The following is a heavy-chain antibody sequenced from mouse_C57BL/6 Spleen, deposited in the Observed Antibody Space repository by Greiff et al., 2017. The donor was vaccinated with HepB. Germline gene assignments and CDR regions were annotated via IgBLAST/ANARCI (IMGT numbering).Heavy chain of an antibody. J-gene: IGHJ4*01. Sequence: QVQLQQSGPELVKPGASVKISCKASGYAFSSSWMNWVKQRPGKGLEWIGRIYPGDGDTNYNGKFKGKATLTADKSSSTAYMQLSSLTSEDSAVYFCARWGGYYRYAMDYWGQGTSVTVSS. D-gene: IGHD2-3*01. V-gene: IGHV1-82*01. CDR1: GYAFSSSW. CDR3: ARWGGYYRYAMDY. CDR2: IYPGDGDT.